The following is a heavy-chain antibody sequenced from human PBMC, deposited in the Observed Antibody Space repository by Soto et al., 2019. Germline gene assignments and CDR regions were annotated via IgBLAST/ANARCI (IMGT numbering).Heavy chain of an antibody. D-gene: IGHD1-1*01. V-gene: IGHV3-23*01. CDR1: GFTISRNA. J-gene: IGHJ4*02. Sequence: PGGSLRLSCAASGFTISRNAMYWVRQAPGKGLEWVSGISERGDTTHYADSVKGRFTISRDTSKNTLYLQLNALRADDTAVYYCEKAKPGTTSFDGWGQGTLVTVSS. CDR2: ISERGDTT. CDR3: EKAKPGTTSFDG.